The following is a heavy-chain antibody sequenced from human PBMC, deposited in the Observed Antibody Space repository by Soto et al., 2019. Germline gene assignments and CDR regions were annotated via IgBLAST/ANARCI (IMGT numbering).Heavy chain of an antibody. CDR1: GYSFTDFA. D-gene: IGHD5-12*01. CDR2: INADKGDT. V-gene: IGHV1-3*01. CDR3: ARGPLSGVATIWDYANWFDP. Sequence: QAQLVQSGAEVKKPGASVKVSCKASGYSFTDFAMHWVRLASGQRLEWMGWINADKGDTKYSPKFQGRVTITRDTSATTVYMELRSLRSEDTAVYYSARGPLSGVATIWDYANWFDPWGQGSLVTVST. J-gene: IGHJ5*02.